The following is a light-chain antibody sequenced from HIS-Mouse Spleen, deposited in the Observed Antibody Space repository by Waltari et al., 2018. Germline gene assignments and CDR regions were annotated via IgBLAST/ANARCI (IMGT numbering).Light chain of an antibody. CDR2: EDS. J-gene: IGLJ2*01. CDR3: YSTDSSGNHRV. V-gene: IGLV3-10*01. CDR1: ALPKKY. Sequence: SYELTQPPSVSVSPGQTARITCSGDALPKKYAYWYQQKSVQAPVLVIDEDSKRPSGIPERFSGSSSGTMATLTISGAQVEDDADYYCYSTDSSGNHRVFGGGTKLTVL.